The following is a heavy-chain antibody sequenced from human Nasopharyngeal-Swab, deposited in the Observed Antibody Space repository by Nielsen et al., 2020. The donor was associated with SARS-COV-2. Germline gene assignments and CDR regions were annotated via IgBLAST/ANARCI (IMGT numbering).Heavy chain of an antibody. CDR1: GGSISSYY. V-gene: IGHV4-59*01. J-gene: IGHJ4*02. CDR2: IYYSGST. Sequence: SETLSLTCTVSGGSISSYYWSWIRQPPGKGLEWIGYIYYSGSTNYNPSLKSRVTISVDTSKNQFSLKLSSVTAADTAVYYCAREYSSSWYRGFDHWGQGTLVTVSS. D-gene: IGHD6-13*01. CDR3: AREYSSSWYRGFDH.